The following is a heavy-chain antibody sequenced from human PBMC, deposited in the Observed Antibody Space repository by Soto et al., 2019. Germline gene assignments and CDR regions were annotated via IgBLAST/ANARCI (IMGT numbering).Heavy chain of an antibody. CDR3: AKWPTYNYDSRAYSAFDF. V-gene: IGHV3-23*01. CDR2: ISGGGTT. CDR1: GFMFSSYA. Sequence: PGGSLRLSCAASGFMFSSYAMTWVRQAPGKGLEWVSAISGGGTTYYADSVTGRFTISRDNSKSTLYLQMNSLRAEDTAAYYCAKWPTYNYDSRAYSAFDFWGQGTQVTVSS. D-gene: IGHD3-22*01. J-gene: IGHJ4*02.